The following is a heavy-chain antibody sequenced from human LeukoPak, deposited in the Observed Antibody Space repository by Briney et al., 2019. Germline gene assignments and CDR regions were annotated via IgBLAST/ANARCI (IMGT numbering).Heavy chain of an antibody. CDR3: ASLYNSGWYWDFGAAAADYMDV. J-gene: IGHJ6*03. CDR1: GFTFGDYA. V-gene: IGHV3-7*01. Sequence: GGSLRLSCTASGFTFGDYAMSWFRQAPGKGLEWVANIKQDGSEKYYVDSVKGRFTISRDNAKNSLYLHMDNLRAEDTAVYYCASLYNSGWYWDFGAAAADYMDVWGKGTTVTVSS. CDR2: IKQDGSEK. D-gene: IGHD6-19*01.